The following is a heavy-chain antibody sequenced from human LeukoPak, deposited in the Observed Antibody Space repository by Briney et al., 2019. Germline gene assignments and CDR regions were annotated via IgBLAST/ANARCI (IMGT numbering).Heavy chain of an antibody. J-gene: IGHJ4*02. V-gene: IGHV1-2*02. CDR3: ARAGGGREPDARY. D-gene: IGHD2-15*01. CDR1: GYTFTGYY. Sequence: ASVKVSCKASGYTFTGYYIHWVRQAPGQGLEWIGWINPNSGATLYAQMFQGRVTMTRDTSISTAYLELTWLRSDDTAVYYCARAGGGREPDARYWGQGTLVTVSS. CDR2: INPNSGAT.